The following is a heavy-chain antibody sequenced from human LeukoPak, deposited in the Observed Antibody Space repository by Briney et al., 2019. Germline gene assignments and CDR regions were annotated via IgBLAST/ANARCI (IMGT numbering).Heavy chain of an antibody. CDR1: GFTFNTYW. CDR3: ARDGTASTPEDV. D-gene: IGHD1-26*01. Sequence: GGSLRLSCAASGFTFNTYWMHWVRQAPGKGLVWVSLIYGDGTTAIYAGSVKGRFTVSRDNAKNTLYLQMNSLRAEDTAVYYCARDGTASTPEDVWGQGTTVTVSS. V-gene: IGHV3-74*01. CDR2: IYGDGTTA. J-gene: IGHJ6*02.